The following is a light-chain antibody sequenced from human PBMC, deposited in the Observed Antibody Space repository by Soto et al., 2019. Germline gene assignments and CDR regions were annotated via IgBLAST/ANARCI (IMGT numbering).Light chain of an antibody. J-gene: IGKJ4*01. Sequence: MTQSPPTLSVSPGERATLSCRASQSISSWLAWYQQKPGTAPKLLIYAASTLQSGVPSRFSGSGSGTDFTLTISSLQPADFATYYCQQGNIFPRLTFGGGTKVDI. CDR1: QSISSW. CDR2: AAS. CDR3: QQGNIFPRLT. V-gene: IGKV1-12*01.